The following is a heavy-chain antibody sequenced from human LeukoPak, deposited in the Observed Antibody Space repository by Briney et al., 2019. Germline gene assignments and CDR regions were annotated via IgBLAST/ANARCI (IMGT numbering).Heavy chain of an antibody. D-gene: IGHD6-19*01. V-gene: IGHV1-24*01. CDR1: GYTPTELS. CDR2: FDPEDGET. J-gene: IGHJ4*02. CDR3: ATYIAVAGTGYFDY. Sequence: ASVKVSRKVSGYTPTELSMHWGRQAPGKGLEGMGGFDPEDGETIYAQKFQGRVTMTEDTSTDTAYLELSSLRSEDTAVYYCATYIAVAGTGYFDYWGQGTLVTVSS.